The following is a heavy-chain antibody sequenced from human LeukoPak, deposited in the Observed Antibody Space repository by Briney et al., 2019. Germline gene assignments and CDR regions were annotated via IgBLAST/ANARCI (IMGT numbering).Heavy chain of an antibody. Sequence: GGSLRLSCAASGFTFSSYAMSWVRQAPGKGLEWVSAISGSGGSTYYADSVKGRFTISRDNSKNTLYLQMNSLRAEDTAVYYCARPELALRPIAVPDWYAFDIWGQGTMVTVSS. CDR3: ARPELALRPIAVPDWYAFDI. CDR2: ISGSGGST. D-gene: IGHD6-19*01. J-gene: IGHJ3*02. V-gene: IGHV3-23*01. CDR1: GFTFSSYA.